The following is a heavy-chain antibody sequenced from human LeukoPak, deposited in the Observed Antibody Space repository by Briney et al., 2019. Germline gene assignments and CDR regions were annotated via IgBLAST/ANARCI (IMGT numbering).Heavy chain of an antibody. Sequence: PGGSLRLSCAASGFTFSSYWMTWVRQAPGKGLEWVTYMKEDGSEIYYLDSVKGRFTISRDNAKNSLYLQMNSLRAEDTAVYYCARGVYAFDIWGQGTKVTVSS. J-gene: IGHJ3*02. CDR1: GFTFSSYW. CDR2: MKEDGSEI. CDR3: ARGVYAFDI. V-gene: IGHV3-7*01.